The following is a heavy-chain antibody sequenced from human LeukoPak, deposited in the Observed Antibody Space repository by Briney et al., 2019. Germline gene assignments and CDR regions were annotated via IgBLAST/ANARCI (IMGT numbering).Heavy chain of an antibody. CDR1: GFTFSSYG. CDR3: AKDKIVVVPPAIAAFDI. J-gene: IGHJ3*02. D-gene: IGHD2-2*01. Sequence: GGSLRLSCAASGFTFSSYGMSWVRQAPGEGLEWVSAITGSGGSTYYADSVKGRFTISRDNSKNTLYMQMNSLRAEDTAVFYCAKDKIVVVPPAIAAFDIWGQGTMVTVSS. V-gene: IGHV3-23*01. CDR2: ITGSGGST.